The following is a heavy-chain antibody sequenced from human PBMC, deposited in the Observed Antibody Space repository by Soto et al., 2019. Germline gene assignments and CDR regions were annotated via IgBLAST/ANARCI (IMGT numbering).Heavy chain of an antibody. V-gene: IGHV3-48*01. Sequence: EVQLVASGGGLVQPGGSLRLSCAASGFTFSSYSMNWVRQAPGKGLEWVSYISSSSSTIYYADSVKGRFTISRDNAKNSLYLQMNSLRAEDTAVYYCARDSVPAAIQGYYYYYYMDVWGKGTTVTVSS. CDR1: GFTFSSYS. J-gene: IGHJ6*03. CDR3: ARDSVPAAIQGYYYYYYMDV. CDR2: ISSSSSTI. D-gene: IGHD2-2*01.